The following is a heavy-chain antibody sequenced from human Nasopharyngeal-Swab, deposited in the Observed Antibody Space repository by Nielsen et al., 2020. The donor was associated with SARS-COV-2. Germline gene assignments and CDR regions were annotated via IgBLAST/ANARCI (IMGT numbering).Heavy chain of an antibody. D-gene: IGHD4-17*01. J-gene: IGHJ4*02. CDR2: ISGSGSGT. Sequence: GESLKISCAASGFTFDTFGMTWARQAPGKGLEWVSRISGSGSGTYYADSVKGRLTISRDNSKNTLYLQMNSLRADDTAVYYCAKGGVSVYGDSYYFDFWGQGTLVTVSS. V-gene: IGHV3-23*01. CDR1: GFTFDTFG. CDR3: AKGGVSVYGDSYYFDF.